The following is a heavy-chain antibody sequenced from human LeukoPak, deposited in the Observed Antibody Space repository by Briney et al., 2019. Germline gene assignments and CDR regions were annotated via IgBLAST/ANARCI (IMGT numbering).Heavy chain of an antibody. Sequence: PGGSLRLSCAASGFSFNSYRINWVRQAPGKGLEWLASINQDGSEKYYVDSVKGRFTISRDNAKNSLYLQMNSLRAEDTAVYYCTTFYSRLTDYWGQGTVVTVSS. CDR2: INQDGSEK. V-gene: IGHV3-7*05. CDR1: GFSFNSYR. J-gene: IGHJ4*02. CDR3: TTFYSRLTDY. D-gene: IGHD2/OR15-2a*01.